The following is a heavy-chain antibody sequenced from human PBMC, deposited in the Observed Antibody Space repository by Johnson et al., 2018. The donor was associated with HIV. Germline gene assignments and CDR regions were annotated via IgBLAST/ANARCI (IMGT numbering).Heavy chain of an antibody. D-gene: IGHD2-8*01. V-gene: IGHV3-20*04. J-gene: IGHJ3*02. CDR1: GLNFDDYG. CDR2: INWNGAGT. CDR3: ARLKNGAFDI. Sequence: VQLVESGGGVVRPGESLRLSCETSGLNFDDYGMSWVRQAPGKGLEWVAGINWNGAGTGYADSVKGRFTVSRDNANTSLYLQMNSLRVEDTAVYYCARLKNGAFDIWGQGTMVTVSS.